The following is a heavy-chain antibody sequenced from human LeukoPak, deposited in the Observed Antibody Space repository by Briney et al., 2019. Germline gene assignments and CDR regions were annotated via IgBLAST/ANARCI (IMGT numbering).Heavy chain of an antibody. CDR1: GYTFTGYY. D-gene: IGHD2-2*01. CDR2: INPNSGGT. CDR3: ARDLLASCRTFDY. Sequence: ASVKVSCKASGYTFTGYYMHWVRQAPGQGLEWMGWINPNSGGTNYAQKFQGRVTMTRDTSISTAYMELSRLRSDDTAVYYCARDLLASCRTFDYWGQGTLVTVSS. J-gene: IGHJ4*02. V-gene: IGHV1-2*02.